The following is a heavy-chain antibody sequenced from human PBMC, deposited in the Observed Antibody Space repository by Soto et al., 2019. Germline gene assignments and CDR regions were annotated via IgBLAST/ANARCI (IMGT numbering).Heavy chain of an antibody. J-gene: IGHJ6*02. D-gene: IGHD3-10*01. Sequence: SETLSLTCAVYGGSFSGYYLSWMRQPPGKGLECIGEINHSGSTNYNPSLKSRVTISVDTSKNQFSLKLSSVTAADTAVYYCARKGMLRLLWFGDPTQYGMDVWGQGTTVTVS. CDR3: ARKGMLRLLWFGDPTQYGMDV. V-gene: IGHV4-34*01. CDR1: GGSFSGYY. CDR2: INHSGST.